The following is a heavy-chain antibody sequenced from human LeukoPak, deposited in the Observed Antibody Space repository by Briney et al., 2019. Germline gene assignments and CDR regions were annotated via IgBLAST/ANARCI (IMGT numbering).Heavy chain of an antibody. Sequence: GGSLRLSCAASGFTFSTFGMHWVRQAPGKGLEWVAVISYDGGNKFYADSVKGRFTISRDNSRNTLYLQMNSLRTEDTAVYYCAKAGLEMTTPLPDYWGQGTLVTVSS. CDR1: GFTFSTFG. CDR2: ISYDGGNK. V-gene: IGHV3-30*18. J-gene: IGHJ4*02. D-gene: IGHD5-24*01. CDR3: AKAGLEMTTPLPDY.